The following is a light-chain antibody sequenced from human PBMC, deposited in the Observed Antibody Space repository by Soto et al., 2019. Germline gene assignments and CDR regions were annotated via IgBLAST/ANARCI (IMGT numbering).Light chain of an antibody. Sequence: QSALTQPPSASGSPGQSVTISCTGTSSDVGGYNYVSWYQQHPGKAHKLMTYGVSKRPSGVPDRFSGSKSGNTASPTVSGHQAEDEADYYCSSYAGGNNYVLFGGGTKLAVL. CDR2: GVS. CDR3: SSYAGGNNYVL. J-gene: IGLJ2*01. CDR1: SSDVGGYNY. V-gene: IGLV2-8*01.